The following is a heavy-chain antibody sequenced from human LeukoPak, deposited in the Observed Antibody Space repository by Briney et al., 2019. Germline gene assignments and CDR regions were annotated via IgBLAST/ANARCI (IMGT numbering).Heavy chain of an antibody. J-gene: IGHJ1*01. CDR1: GFSVSSNY. CDR3: ARTDETAPAEDFQH. D-gene: IGHD2-21*02. V-gene: IGHV3-53*01. Sequence: GGSLRLSCAASGFSVSSNYMSWVRQAPGKGLEWVSVIYSGGSTYYADSVTGRFTISRDNSKTTLYLQMKSLRAEDTAVYYCARTDETAPAEDFQHWGQGTLVTVSS. CDR2: IYSGGST.